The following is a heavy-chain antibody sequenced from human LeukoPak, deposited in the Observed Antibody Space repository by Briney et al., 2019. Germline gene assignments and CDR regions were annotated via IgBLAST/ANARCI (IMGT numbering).Heavy chain of an antibody. J-gene: IGHJ4*02. V-gene: IGHV3-7*03. Sequence: LPGGSLRLSCAASGFTFSDYWMSWVRQAPGKGLEWVANINQDGSETYYVDSVEGRFTISRDNAKNSLFLQMSSLRAEDTAVYYCAKDRISVVPAAILDYWGQGTLVTVSS. CDR3: AKDRISVVPAAILDY. CDR2: INQDGSET. D-gene: IGHD2-2*01. CDR1: GFTFSDYW.